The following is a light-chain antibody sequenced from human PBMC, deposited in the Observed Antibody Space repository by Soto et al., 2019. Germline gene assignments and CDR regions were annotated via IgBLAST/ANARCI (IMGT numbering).Light chain of an antibody. V-gene: IGLV1-40*01. CDR2: GNS. Sequence: QSVLTQPPSVSGAPGQRVTISCTGSSSNIGAGYDVHWYQQLPGTAPKLLIYGNSNRPSGVPDRFSGSKSGTSASLAITGLQAEDEADYYSQSYDSSLSGYVFGTGTKFTVL. J-gene: IGLJ1*01. CDR1: SSNIGAGYD. CDR3: QSYDSSLSGYV.